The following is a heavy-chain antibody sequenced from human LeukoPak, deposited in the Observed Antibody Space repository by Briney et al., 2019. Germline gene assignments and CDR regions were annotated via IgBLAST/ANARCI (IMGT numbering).Heavy chain of an antibody. Sequence: GGSLILSCEASGFTFTTYSMTWVRQAPGKGLEWVSIISSGSSAIFSADALKGRFTISRDDAKNLLYLDMNSLRAEDTAVYYCARGHTAVTRHFDFWGQGTLVTVSS. V-gene: IGHV3-21*01. CDR2: ISSGSSAI. CDR1: GFTFTTYS. J-gene: IGHJ4*02. CDR3: ARGHTAVTRHFDF. D-gene: IGHD4-17*01.